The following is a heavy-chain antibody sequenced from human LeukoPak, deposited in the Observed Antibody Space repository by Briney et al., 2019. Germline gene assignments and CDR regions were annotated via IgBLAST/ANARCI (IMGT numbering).Heavy chain of an antibody. CDR3: ARQRTYYYGSGSYRYFDL. V-gene: IGHV4-39*01. CDR1: GGSISRGTYY. CDR2: ISYSGST. Sequence: SETLSLTCTVSGGSISRGTYYWGWIRQPPGKGLQWIGSISYSGSTNYNPSLKSRVTISVDTSKNQFSLKLSSVTAADTAVYYCARQRTYYYGSGSYRYFDLWGRGTLVTVSS. D-gene: IGHD3-10*01. J-gene: IGHJ2*01.